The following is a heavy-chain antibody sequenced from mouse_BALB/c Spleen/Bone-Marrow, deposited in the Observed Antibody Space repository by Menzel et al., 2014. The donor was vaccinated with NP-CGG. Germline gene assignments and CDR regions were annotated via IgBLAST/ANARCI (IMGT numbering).Heavy chain of an antibody. Sequence: QVQLQQPGAELARPGASVKMSCTASGYTFPSYTIHWVKQRPGQGLEWIGYINPSSGYANYNQNFKDKATLTADKSSSTAYMQLSSLTSEDSAVFYCARGGLRLPYAMDYWGQGTSVTVSS. V-gene: IGHV1-4*01. D-gene: IGHD1-2*01. CDR3: ARGGLRLPYAMDY. CDR1: GYTFPSYT. J-gene: IGHJ4*01. CDR2: INPSSGYA.